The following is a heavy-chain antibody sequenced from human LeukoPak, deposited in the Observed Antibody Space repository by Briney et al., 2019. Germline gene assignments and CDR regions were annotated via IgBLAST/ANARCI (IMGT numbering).Heavy chain of an antibody. CDR2: ISGSGGST. Sequence: GGSLRLSCAASGFTFSSYAMSWVRQAPGKGLEWVSAISGSGGSTHYADSVKGRFTISRDNSKNTLYLQMNSLRAEDTAVYYCAKDLGYSYDILTGYYYWGQGTLVTVSS. CDR3: AKDLGYSYDILTGYYY. V-gene: IGHV3-23*01. CDR1: GFTFSSYA. J-gene: IGHJ4*02. D-gene: IGHD3-9*01.